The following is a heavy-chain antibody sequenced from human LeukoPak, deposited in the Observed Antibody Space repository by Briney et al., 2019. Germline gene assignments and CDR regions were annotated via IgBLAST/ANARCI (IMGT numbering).Heavy chain of an antibody. CDR1: GYTFTSYG. CDR3: AREGGVYCTNGVCDYDY. D-gene: IGHD2-8*01. Sequence: ASVKVSCKASGYTFTSYGISWVRQAPGQGLEWMGWISAYNGNTNYAQKLRGRVTMTTDTSTSTAYMELRSLRSDDTAVYYCAREGGVYCTNGVCDYDYWGQGTLVTVSS. J-gene: IGHJ4*02. CDR2: ISAYNGNT. V-gene: IGHV1-18*01.